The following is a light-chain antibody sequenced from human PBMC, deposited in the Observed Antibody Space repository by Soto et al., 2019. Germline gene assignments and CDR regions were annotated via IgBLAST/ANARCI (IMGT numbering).Light chain of an antibody. CDR1: SSDVGGFNY. CDR3: SSYTSSDTPYV. Sequence: QSALTQAASVSGSPGQSITISCTGASSDVGGFNYVSWYQQHPDKAPKLIIYVVSNRPSGVSNRFSGSKSGNTASLTISGLQAEDEADYYCSSYTSSDTPYVFGTGTKVTVL. J-gene: IGLJ1*01. CDR2: VVS. V-gene: IGLV2-14*01.